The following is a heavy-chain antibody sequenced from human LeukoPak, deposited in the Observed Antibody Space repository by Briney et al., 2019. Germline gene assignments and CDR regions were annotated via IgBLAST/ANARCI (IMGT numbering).Heavy chain of an antibody. V-gene: IGHV3-30*09. CDR3: TRGRYTSSPYFDY. J-gene: IGHJ4*02. D-gene: IGHD6-6*01. Sequence: DSVKGRFAISGDNSKNTLYLPMNSLRAEDTAVYYCTRGRYTSSPYFDYWGQGALVTVSS.